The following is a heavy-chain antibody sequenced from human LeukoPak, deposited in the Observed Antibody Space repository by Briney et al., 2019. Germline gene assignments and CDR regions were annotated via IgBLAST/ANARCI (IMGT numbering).Heavy chain of an antibody. CDR3: AVGRSY. J-gene: IGHJ4*02. CDR2: INHSXXX. CDR1: VGSFSGYY. V-gene: IGHV4-34*01. Sequence: PSETLSLTCAVYVGSFSGYYWSWIRQPPGKGLEWIGEINHSXXXNYXPSLKSRVTISTDTSKNQFSLKLSSVTAADTAVYYCAVGRSYWGQGTLVTVSS.